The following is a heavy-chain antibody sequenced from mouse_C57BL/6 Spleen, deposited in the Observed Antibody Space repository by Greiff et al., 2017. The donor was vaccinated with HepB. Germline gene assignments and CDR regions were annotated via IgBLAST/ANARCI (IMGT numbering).Heavy chain of an antibody. CDR3: ASYDYDDYAMDY. Sequence: EVMLVESGGGLVKPGGSLKLSCAASGFTFSDYGMHWVRQAPEKGLEWVAYISSGSSTIYYADTVKGRFTISRDNAKNTLFLQMTSLRSEDTAMYYCASYDYDDYAMDYWGQGTSVTVSS. J-gene: IGHJ4*01. CDR2: ISSGSSTI. V-gene: IGHV5-17*01. D-gene: IGHD2-4*01. CDR1: GFTFSDYG.